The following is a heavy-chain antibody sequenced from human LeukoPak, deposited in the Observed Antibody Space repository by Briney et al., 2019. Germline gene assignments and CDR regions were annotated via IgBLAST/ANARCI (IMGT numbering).Heavy chain of an antibody. CDR1: GYTFTGYY. V-gene: IGHV1-2*06. Sequence: GASVKVSCKAAGYTFTGYYMFWVRQAPGQGLEWMGRINPNSGGTNYAQKFQGRVTMTRDTSTSTVYMELGSLRSEDTAVYYCARASDNFWSGYPDYWGQGTLVTVSS. CDR2: INPNSGGT. J-gene: IGHJ4*02. CDR3: ARASDNFWSGYPDY. D-gene: IGHD3-3*01.